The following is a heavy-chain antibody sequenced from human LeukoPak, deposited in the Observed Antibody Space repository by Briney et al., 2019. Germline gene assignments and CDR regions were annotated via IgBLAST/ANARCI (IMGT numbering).Heavy chain of an antibody. D-gene: IGHD6-19*01. Sequence: PGESLRLSCAASGFTFRSYGMHWVRQAPGKGLEWVALISYDGINKYYADSVKGRFTISRDNSDNTLYLQMNSLRAEDTAMYYCAKDKSSGWYLDYFDYWGQGTLVIVSS. CDR1: GFTFRSYG. CDR2: ISYDGINK. V-gene: IGHV3-30*18. CDR3: AKDKSSGWYLDYFDY. J-gene: IGHJ4*02.